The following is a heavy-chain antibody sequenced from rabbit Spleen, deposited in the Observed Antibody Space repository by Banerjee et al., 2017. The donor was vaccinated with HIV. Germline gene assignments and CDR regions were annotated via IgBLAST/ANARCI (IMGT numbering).Heavy chain of an antibody. V-gene: IGHV1S40*01. J-gene: IGHJ6*01. CDR3: ARDAATSFSSYGMDL. Sequence: QSLEESGGDLVKPGASLTLTCKASGFDFTTTYYMCWVRQAPGKGLEWIGCVDVGSSGFTYFASWAKGRFTISKISSTTVTLQMTSLTAADTATYFCARDAATSFSSYGMDLWGPGTLVTVS. CDR2: VDVGSSGFT. CDR1: GFDFTTTYY. D-gene: IGHD8-1*01.